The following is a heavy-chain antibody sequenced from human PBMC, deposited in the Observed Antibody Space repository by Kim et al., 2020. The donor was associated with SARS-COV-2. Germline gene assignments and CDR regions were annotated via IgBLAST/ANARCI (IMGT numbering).Heavy chain of an antibody. CDR3: ARVQQLVHS. CDR2: IHYSGST. Sequence: SETLSLTCTVSGGSISSISYYWGWIRQPPGKGLEWIGSIHYSGSTYYNPSLKSRVTISVDTSKNQFSLKLSSVTAADTAVNYCARVQQLVHSWGQGTLVTVSS. D-gene: IGHD6-13*01. J-gene: IGHJ5*02. CDR1: GGSISSISYY. V-gene: IGHV4-39*01.